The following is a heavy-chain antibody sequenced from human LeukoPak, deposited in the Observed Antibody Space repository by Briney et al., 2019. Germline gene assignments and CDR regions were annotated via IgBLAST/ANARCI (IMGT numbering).Heavy chain of an antibody. V-gene: IGHV1-69*05. Sequence: GASVKVSCKASGYIFTNYYMHWVRQAPGQGLEWMGGIIPIFGTANYAQKFQGRVTITTDESTSTAYMELSSLRSEDTAVYYCAREGSTYYYDSSGSNWFDPWGQGTLVTVSS. D-gene: IGHD3-22*01. CDR3: AREGSTYYYDSSGSNWFDP. CDR1: GYIFTNYY. CDR2: IIPIFGTA. J-gene: IGHJ5*02.